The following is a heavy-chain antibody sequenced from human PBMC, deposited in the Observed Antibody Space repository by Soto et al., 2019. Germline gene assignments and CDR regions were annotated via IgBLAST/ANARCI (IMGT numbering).Heavy chain of an antibody. CDR1: GFTFSSYA. CDR3: AKDATRTSGWYYFDY. D-gene: IGHD6-19*01. CDR2: IDYSGGTT. V-gene: IGHV3-23*01. Sequence: GVSLRLSCAASGFTFSSYAMGWVRQAPDKGLEWVSVIDYSGGTTYYEDSVKGRFTISRDNSKNTLYLQMNSLRAEDTAVYYCAKDATRTSGWYYFDYWGQGALVTVSS. J-gene: IGHJ4*02.